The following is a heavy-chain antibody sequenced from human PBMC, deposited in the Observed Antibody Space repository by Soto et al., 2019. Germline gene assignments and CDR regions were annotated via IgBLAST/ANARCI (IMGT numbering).Heavy chain of an antibody. CDR3: TRGPRPISTGTGAY. Sequence: EVQLVESGGGLVPPGGSVRLSCAASGFIFKMYWMHWVRQTPGKGLVWISRIYNDGSYTDYADSVKGRFTISRDNVNDTLYRQMNNLRAEDSVLYYCTRGPRPISTGTGAYWGQGTQVTVSS. CDR1: GFIFKMYW. J-gene: IGHJ4*02. D-gene: IGHD3-10*01. CDR2: IYNDGSYT. V-gene: IGHV3-74*01.